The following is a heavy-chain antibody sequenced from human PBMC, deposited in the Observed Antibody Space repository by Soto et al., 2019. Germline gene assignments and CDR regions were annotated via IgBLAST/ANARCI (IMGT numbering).Heavy chain of an antibody. D-gene: IGHD4-17*01. CDR2: IYYSGST. CDR1: GGSISSGGYY. Sequence: SSETLSLTCTVSGGSISSGGYYWSWIRQHPGKGLEWIGYIYYSGSTYYNPSLKSRVTISVDTSKNQFSLKLSSVTAADTAVYYCARGKVPNLDYGANLDYWGQGTLVTVSS. CDR3: ARGKVPNLDYGANLDY. V-gene: IGHV4-31*03. J-gene: IGHJ4*02.